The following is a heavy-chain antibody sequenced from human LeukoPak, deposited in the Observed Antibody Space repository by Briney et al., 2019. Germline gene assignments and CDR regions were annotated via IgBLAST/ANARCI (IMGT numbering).Heavy chain of an antibody. J-gene: IGHJ4*02. V-gene: IGHV3-48*01. CDR3: ARSGWYDDFDY. CDR2: LSRSTTII. Sequence: GGSLRLSCAASGFNFNIYSMNWVRKAPGKGLEWISYLSRSTTIIYYADSVKGRFTISRDNAKSSLYLQMNSLRAEDTAMYYCARSGWYDDFDYLGQGTLVTVSS. CDR1: GFNFNIYS. D-gene: IGHD6-19*01.